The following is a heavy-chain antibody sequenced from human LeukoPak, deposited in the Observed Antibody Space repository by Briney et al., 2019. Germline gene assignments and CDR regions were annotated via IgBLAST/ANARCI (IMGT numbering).Heavy chain of an antibody. V-gene: IGHV4-59*08. CDR2: IYYSGNT. J-gene: IGHJ4*02. Sequence: ETLSLTCTVSGGSISSYYWSWVRRPPGKGLGWIGYIYYSGNTNYNPSLKSRLTMSADRSRNQFSLNLNSVTAADTAVYYCARVNWNYFDYWGQGILVTVSS. CDR1: GGSISSYY. CDR3: ARVNWNYFDY. D-gene: IGHD1-1*01.